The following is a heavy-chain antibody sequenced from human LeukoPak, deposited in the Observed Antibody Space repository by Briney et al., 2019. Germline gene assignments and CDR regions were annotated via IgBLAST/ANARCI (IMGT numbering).Heavy chain of an antibody. Sequence: KPGGSLRLSCATSGFTFSDYYMSWIRQAPGKGLEWVSYISSSGSTIYYADSVKGRFTISRDNAKNSLYLQMNSLRAEDTAVYYCAGCRGYDTRDLDYWGQGTLVTVSS. J-gene: IGHJ4*02. D-gene: IGHD3-22*01. CDR1: GFTFSDYY. V-gene: IGHV3-11*04. CDR3: AGCRGYDTRDLDY. CDR2: ISSSGSTI.